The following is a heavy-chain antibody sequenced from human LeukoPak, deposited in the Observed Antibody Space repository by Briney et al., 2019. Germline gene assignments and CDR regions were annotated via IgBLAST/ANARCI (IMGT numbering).Heavy chain of an antibody. Sequence: SETLSLTCAVYGGSFSGYYWSWIRQPPGKGLEWIGEINHSGSTNYNPFLKSRVTISVDTSKNQFSLKLSSVTAADTAVYYCARSSRKGYRSNYYGMDVWGQGTTVTVSS. CDR3: ARSSRKGYRSNYYGMDV. D-gene: IGHD3-16*02. V-gene: IGHV4-34*01. CDR1: GGSFSGYY. J-gene: IGHJ6*02. CDR2: INHSGST.